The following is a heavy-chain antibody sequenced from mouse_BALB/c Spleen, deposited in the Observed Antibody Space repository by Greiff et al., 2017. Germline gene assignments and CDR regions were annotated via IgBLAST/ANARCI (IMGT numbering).Heavy chain of an antibody. CDR2: IWSGGST. CDR1: GFSLTSYG. D-gene: IGHD2-3*01. Sequence: QVQLKESGPGLVQPSQSLSITCTVSGFSLTSYGVHWVRQSPGKGLEWLGVIWSGGSTDYNAAFISRLSISKDNSKSQVFFKMNSLQANDTAIYYCARKGDGYRAWFAYWGQGTLVTVSA. J-gene: IGHJ3*01. CDR3: ARKGDGYRAWFAY. V-gene: IGHV2-2*02.